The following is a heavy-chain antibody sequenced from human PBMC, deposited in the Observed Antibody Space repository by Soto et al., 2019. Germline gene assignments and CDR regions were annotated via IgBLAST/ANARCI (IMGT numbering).Heavy chain of an antibody. Sequence: QVQLQESGPGLVKPSETLSLTCSVSGGSMSPHYWSWIRQPPGKGLELIGYIYQYTGSTTYNPALNSRDTIPVDTSKNLFSLSLSSVTAADTAVYYWAGMTARDFGMDVWGQGTAVIVSS. J-gene: IGHJ6*02. D-gene: IGHD2-21*02. V-gene: IGHV4-59*11. CDR2: IYQYTGST. CDR3: AGMTARDFGMDV. CDR1: GGSMSPHY.